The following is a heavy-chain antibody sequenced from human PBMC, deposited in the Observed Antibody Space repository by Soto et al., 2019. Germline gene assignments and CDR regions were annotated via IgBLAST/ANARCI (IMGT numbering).Heavy chain of an antibody. J-gene: IGHJ4*02. CDR2: IYYSGST. D-gene: IGHD1-26*01. CDR1: GGSIISSSYY. CDR3: ARGRGFDY. V-gene: IGHV4-39*01. Sequence: ASETLSLTCTFSGGSIISSSYYWGWIRQPPGKGLEWIGSIYYSGSTYYNPSLKSRVTISVDTSKNQFSLKLSSVTAADTAVYYCARGRGFDYWGQGTLVTVSS.